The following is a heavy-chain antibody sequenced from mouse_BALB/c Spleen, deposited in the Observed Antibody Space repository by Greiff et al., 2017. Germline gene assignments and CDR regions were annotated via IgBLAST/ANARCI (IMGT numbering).Heavy chain of an antibody. Sequence: VQRVESGPGLVAPSQSLSITCTVSGFSLTSYGVHWVRQPPGKGLEWLGVIWAGGSTNYNSALMSRLSISKDNSKSQVFLKMNSLQTDDTAMYYCARDSVYYGSSYFDYWGQGTTLTVSS. CDR3: ARDSVYYGSSYFDY. CDR1: GFSLTSYG. CDR2: IWAGGST. V-gene: IGHV2-9*02. J-gene: IGHJ2*01. D-gene: IGHD1-1*01.